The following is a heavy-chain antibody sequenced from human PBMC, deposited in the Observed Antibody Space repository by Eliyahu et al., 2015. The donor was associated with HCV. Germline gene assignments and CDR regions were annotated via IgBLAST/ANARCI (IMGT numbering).Heavy chain of an antibody. Sequence: QVQLVQSGAEVKKPGASVKVSCKASGYTFTSYYMHWVRQAPGQGLEWMGIINPSGGSTSYAQKFQGRVTMTRDTSTSTVYMELSSLRSEDTAVYYCAREAEGSSTSLYYFDYWGQGTLVTVSS. CDR3: AREAEGSSTSLYYFDY. J-gene: IGHJ4*02. CDR2: INPSGGST. CDR1: GYTFTSYY. V-gene: IGHV1-46*01. D-gene: IGHD2-2*01.